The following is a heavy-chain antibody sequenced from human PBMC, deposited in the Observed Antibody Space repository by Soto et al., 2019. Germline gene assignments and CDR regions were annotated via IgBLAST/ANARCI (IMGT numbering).Heavy chain of an antibody. CDR3: AKSNWFDP. J-gene: IGHJ5*01. CDR1: GFSFSDYW. V-gene: IGHV3-74*01. Sequence: EVQLVESGGGLVQPGGSLRLSCAASGFSFSDYWMNWVRQAPGKGLVWVSRIDSDGTSTSYADSVKGRFTISRDNAKNTLYLQRNSLRAEDTPVYYCAKSNWFDPWGQGTLVIVSS. CDR2: IDSDGTST.